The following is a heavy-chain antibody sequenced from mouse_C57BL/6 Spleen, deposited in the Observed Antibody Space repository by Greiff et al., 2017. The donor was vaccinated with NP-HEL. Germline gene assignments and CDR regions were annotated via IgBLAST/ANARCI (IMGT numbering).Heavy chain of an antibody. CDR1: GYTFTDYE. D-gene: IGHD3-2*02. CDR2: IDPETGGT. V-gene: IGHV1-15*01. CDR3: TIDSSERFFAD. Sequence: QVQLQQSGAELVRPGASVTLSCKASGYTFTDYEMHWVKQTPVHGLEWIGAIDPETGGTAYNQKFKGKAILTADKSSSTAYMELRSLTSEDSAVYYCTIDSSERFFADWGQGTLVTVSA. J-gene: IGHJ3*01.